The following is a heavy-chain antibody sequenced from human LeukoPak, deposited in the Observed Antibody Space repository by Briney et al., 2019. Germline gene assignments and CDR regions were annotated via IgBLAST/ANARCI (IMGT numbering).Heavy chain of an antibody. Sequence: SETLSLTCTVSGYSISSGYHWGWIRQPPGKGLEWIGSIYHSGSTYYNPSLKSRVTISVDTSKNQFSLKLRSVTAADTAVYYCARYDYYGSGSYYRIDAFDIWGQGTMVTVSS. CDR3: ARYDYYGSGSYYRIDAFDI. CDR1: GYSISSGYH. V-gene: IGHV4-38-2*02. J-gene: IGHJ3*02. D-gene: IGHD3-10*01. CDR2: IYHSGST.